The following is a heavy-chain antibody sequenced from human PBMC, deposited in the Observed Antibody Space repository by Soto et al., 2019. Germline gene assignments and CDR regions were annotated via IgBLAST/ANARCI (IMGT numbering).Heavy chain of an antibody. Sequence: SETLSLTCAVYGGSFSGYYWSWIRQPPGKGLEWIGEINHSGSTNYNPSLKSRVTISVDTSKNQFSLKLSSVTAADTAVYYCASASGGGTTRSAFDIWGQGTMVTVSS. CDR3: ASASGGGTTRSAFDI. CDR2: INHSGST. V-gene: IGHV4-34*01. CDR1: GGSFSGYY. D-gene: IGHD6-25*01. J-gene: IGHJ3*02.